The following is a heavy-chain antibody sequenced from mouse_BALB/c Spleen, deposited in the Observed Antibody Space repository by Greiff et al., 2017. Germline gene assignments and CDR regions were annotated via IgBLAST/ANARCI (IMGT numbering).Heavy chain of an antibody. CDR1: GFSLTGYG. CDR2: IWGDGST. Sequence: QVQLKESGPGLVAPSQSLFITCTVPGFSLTGYGVNWVRQPPGKGLERLGMIWGDGSTDYNSALKSRLSISKDNTKSQVFLKMISLQTDDTARYYCARVGTGDMDYWGQGTSVTVSS. J-gene: IGHJ4*01. V-gene: IGHV2-6-7*01. CDR3: ARVGTGDMDY.